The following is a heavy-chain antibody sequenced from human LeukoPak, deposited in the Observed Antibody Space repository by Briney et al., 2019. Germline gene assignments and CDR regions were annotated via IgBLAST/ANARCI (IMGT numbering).Heavy chain of an antibody. CDR3: AREEHNSGWSPLGA. CDR1: GFNFGDYA. Sequence: GRSLRLSCAASGFNFGDYAKHWVRQPPGKGLEWVSGIGWNSGSVGYAEPVKGRFTTSRDNTKYFLHLEMSSLSPEDTAFYYCAREEHNSGWSPLGAWGQGTLVTVSS. J-gene: IGHJ5*02. V-gene: IGHV3-9*01. D-gene: IGHD6-19*01. CDR2: IGWNSGSV.